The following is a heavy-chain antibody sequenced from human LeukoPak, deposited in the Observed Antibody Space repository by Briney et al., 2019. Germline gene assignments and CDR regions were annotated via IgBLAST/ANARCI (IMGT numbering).Heavy chain of an antibody. CDR1: GGTFSSYA. CDR3: SAGGRTNNFDY. CDR2: IIPIFGTA. J-gene: IGHJ4*02. D-gene: IGHD3-16*01. Sequence: GASVKVSCKASGGTFSSYAISWVRQAPGQGLEWMGGIIPIFGTANYAQKFQGRVTITADESTSTAYMGLSSLRSEDTAVYYCSAGGRTNNFDYWGQGTLVTVSS. V-gene: IGHV1-69*13.